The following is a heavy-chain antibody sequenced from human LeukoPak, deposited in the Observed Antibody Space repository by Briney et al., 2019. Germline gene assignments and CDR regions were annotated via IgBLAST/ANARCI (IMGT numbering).Heavy chain of an antibody. Sequence: ASVKVSCKASGYTLTSYGISWVRQAPGQGLEWMGWISAYNGNTNYAQKLQGRVTMTTDTSTSTAYMELRSLRSDDTAVYYCARGVYSSSWTDXFDIWGQGTMVTVSS. J-gene: IGHJ3*02. V-gene: IGHV1-18*01. CDR2: ISAYNGNT. D-gene: IGHD6-13*01. CDR1: GYTLTSYG. CDR3: ARGVYSSSWTDXFDI.